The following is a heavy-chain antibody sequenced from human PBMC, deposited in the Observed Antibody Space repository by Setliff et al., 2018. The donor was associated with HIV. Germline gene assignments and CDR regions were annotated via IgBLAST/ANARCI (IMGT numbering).Heavy chain of an antibody. Sequence: ASVKVSCKASGGTFSSYAISWVRQAPGQGLEWMGGIIPIYRIANYAQNFQGRVTITADESTSTAYMELSSLTFDDTAIYYCARGYTNIEMATTYYYYYLDVWGKGTTVTVSS. D-gene: IGHD1-1*01. J-gene: IGHJ6*03. CDR2: IIPIYRIA. CDR1: GGTFSSYA. V-gene: IGHV1-69*13. CDR3: ARGYTNIEMATTYYYYYLDV.